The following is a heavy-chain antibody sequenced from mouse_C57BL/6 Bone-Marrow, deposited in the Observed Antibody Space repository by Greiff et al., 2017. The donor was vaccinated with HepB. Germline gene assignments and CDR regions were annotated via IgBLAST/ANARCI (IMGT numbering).Heavy chain of an antibody. Sequence: QVQLKESGPGILQPSQTLSLTCSFSGFSLSTFGMGVGWIRQPSGKGLEWLAHIWWDDDKYYNPALKSRLTISKDTSKNQLFLKIANVDTADTATYYCARIAFYYDYYAMDYWGQGTSVTVSS. CDR3: ARIAFYYDYYAMDY. CDR1: GFSLSTFGMG. J-gene: IGHJ4*01. CDR2: IWWDDDK. D-gene: IGHD2-1*01. V-gene: IGHV8-8*01.